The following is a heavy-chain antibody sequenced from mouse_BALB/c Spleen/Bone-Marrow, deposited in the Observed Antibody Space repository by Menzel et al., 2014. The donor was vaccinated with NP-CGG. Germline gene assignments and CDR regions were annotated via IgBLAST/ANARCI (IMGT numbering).Heavy chain of an antibody. CDR1: GFSLXGYG. V-gene: IGHV2-6-7*01. CDR3: ARDSYAMDY. J-gene: IGHJ4*01. Sequence: VMLVESGPGLVAPSQSLSITCTVSGFSLXGYGVNWVRQPPGKGLEWLGMIWGDGSTDYNSALKSRLSISKDNSKSQVFLKMNSLQTDDTARYYCARDSYAMDYWGQGTSVTVSS. CDR2: IWGDGST.